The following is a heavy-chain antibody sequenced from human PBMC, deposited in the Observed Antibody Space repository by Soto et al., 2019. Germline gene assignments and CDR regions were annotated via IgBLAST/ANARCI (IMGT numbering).Heavy chain of an antibody. CDR1: GGSISSYY. Sequence: PSETLSLTCTVSGGSISSYYWSWIRQPAGKGLEWIGRIYTSGSTNYNPSLKSRVTMSVDTSKNQFSLKLSSVTAADTAVYYCARANELRPYCSGGSCYSSWFDPWGQGTLVTVS. CDR2: IYTSGST. V-gene: IGHV4-4*07. CDR3: ARANELRPYCSGGSCYSSWFDP. D-gene: IGHD2-15*01. J-gene: IGHJ5*02.